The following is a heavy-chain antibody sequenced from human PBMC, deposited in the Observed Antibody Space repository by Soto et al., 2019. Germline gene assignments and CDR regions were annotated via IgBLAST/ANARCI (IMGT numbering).Heavy chain of an antibody. CDR1: GFTFSSYG. J-gene: IGHJ4*02. V-gene: IGHV3-33*01. CDR3: ATGAPTYYDILTGYYQFDY. D-gene: IGHD3-9*01. Sequence: GGSLRLSCAASGFTFSSYGMHWVRQAPGKGLEWVAVIWYDGSNKYYADSVKGRFTISRDNSKNTLYLQMNSLRAEDTAVYYCATGAPTYYDILTGYYQFDYWGQGTLVTVSS. CDR2: IWYDGSNK.